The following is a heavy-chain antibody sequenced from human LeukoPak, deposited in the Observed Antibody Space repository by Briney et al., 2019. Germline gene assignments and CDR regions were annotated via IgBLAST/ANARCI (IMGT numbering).Heavy chain of an antibody. CDR1: GFTFSSYG. V-gene: IGHV3-33*01. D-gene: IGHD2-2*01. CDR3: ARSSTSWGWFDP. CDR2: IWYDGSNK. Sequence: GRSLRLSCAASGFTFSSYGMHWVRQAPGKGLEWVAVIWYDGSNKYYADSVKGRFTISRDNSKNTLYLQMNSLRAEDTAVYYCARSSTSWGWFDPWGQGTLVTVSS. J-gene: IGHJ5*02.